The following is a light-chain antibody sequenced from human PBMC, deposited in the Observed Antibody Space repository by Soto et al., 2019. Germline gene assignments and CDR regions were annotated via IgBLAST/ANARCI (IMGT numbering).Light chain of an antibody. Sequence: IRMTQSPSSLSAYTGDRVTITCRASQGISSYLAWYQQKPGKAPKLLIYDASNLEAGVPSRFRGSGSGTDFSLKISRVEAEDVGTYYCMQALQSLTFGQGTLLEIK. V-gene: IGKV1-8*01. CDR1: QGISSY. CDR2: DAS. J-gene: IGKJ5*01. CDR3: MQALQSLT.